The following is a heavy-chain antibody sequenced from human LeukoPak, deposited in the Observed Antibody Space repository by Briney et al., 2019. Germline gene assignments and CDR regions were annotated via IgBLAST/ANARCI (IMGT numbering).Heavy chain of an antibody. J-gene: IGHJ4*02. V-gene: IGHV3-11*06. CDR2: ISSSSGST. Sequence: PGGSLRLSCAASGFTFSDYYMSWIRQAPGKGLEWVSYISSSSGSTNYADSVEGRFTISRDNAKNSLYLQMSSLRAEDTAVYYCVKDGGYSGYETFGYWGQGTLVTVSS. CDR1: GFTFSDYY. CDR3: VKDGGYSGYETFGY. D-gene: IGHD5-12*01.